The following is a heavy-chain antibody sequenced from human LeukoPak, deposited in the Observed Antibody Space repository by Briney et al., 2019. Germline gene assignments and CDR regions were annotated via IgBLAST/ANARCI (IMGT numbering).Heavy chain of an antibody. J-gene: IGHJ4*02. CDR1: GYSISSGYY. Sequence: SETLSLTCTVSGYSISSGYYWGWIRQPPGKGLEWIGSIYHSGSTYYNPSLKSRVTISVDTSKNQFSLKLSSVTAADTAVYYCARDRVTDDSSGYYNYYFDYWGQGTLVTVSS. D-gene: IGHD3-22*01. CDR2: IYHSGST. CDR3: ARDRVTDDSSGYYNYYFDY. V-gene: IGHV4-38-2*02.